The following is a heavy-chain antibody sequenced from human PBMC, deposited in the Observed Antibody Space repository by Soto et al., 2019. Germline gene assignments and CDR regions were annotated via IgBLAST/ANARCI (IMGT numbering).Heavy chain of an antibody. V-gene: IGHV4-34*01. J-gene: IGHJ5*02. CDR2: INHSGST. CDR3: ARFGASYDSSGSAP. D-gene: IGHD3-22*01. CDR1: GGSFSGYY. Sequence: QVQLQQWGAGLLKPSETLSLTCAVYGGSFSGYYWSWIRQSPGKGLEWIGEINHSGSTNYNPSLKSRVTISVDTCKNQFSLKLSSVTAADTAVYYCARFGASYDSSGSAPWGQGTLVTVSS.